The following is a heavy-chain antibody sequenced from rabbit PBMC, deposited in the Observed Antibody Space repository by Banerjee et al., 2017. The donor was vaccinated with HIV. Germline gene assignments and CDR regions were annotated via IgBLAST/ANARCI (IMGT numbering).Heavy chain of an antibody. CDR3: ARDGDYDAAAYDRLDL. Sequence: QQQLEETGGGLVKPGGTPTLTCKASGIDFSSYYYMCWVRQAPGKGLEWIGCIVTGSGNTYYANWAKGRFTISKTSSTTVTLQMTSLTAADTATYFCARDGDYDAAAYDRLDLWGPGTLVTVS. D-gene: IGHD2-1*01. CDR2: IVTGSGNT. V-gene: IGHV1S45*01. CDR1: GIDFSSYYY. J-gene: IGHJ6*01.